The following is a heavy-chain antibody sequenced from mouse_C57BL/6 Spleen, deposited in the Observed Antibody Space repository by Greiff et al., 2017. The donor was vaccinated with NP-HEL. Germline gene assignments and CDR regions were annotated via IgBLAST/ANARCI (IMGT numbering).Heavy chain of an antibody. J-gene: IGHJ3*01. V-gene: IGHV5-17*01. Sequence: EVKVVESGGGLVKPGGSLKLSCAASGFTFSDYGMHWVRQAPEKGLEWVAYISSGSSTIYYADTVKGRFTISRDNAKNTLFLQMTSLRSEDTAMYYCARRADGYYIAYWGQGTLVTVSA. CDR2: ISSGSSTI. CDR1: GFTFSDYG. D-gene: IGHD2-3*01. CDR3: ARRADGYYIAY.